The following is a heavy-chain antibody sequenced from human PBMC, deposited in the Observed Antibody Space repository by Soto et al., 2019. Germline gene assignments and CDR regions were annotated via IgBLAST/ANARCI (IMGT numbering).Heavy chain of an antibody. D-gene: IGHD1-26*01. CDR2: METNSGDT. CDR3: ARWVGASNWFDP. Sequence: ASVKVSCKASGYSFTSLDINWVRQTAGQGLEWMGWMETNSGDTNYAQKFQGWVTMTRDTSINTAYVELSRLRSDDTAVYYCARWVGASNWFDPWGQGTLVTVSS. V-gene: IGHV1-2*04. CDR1: GYSFTSLD. J-gene: IGHJ5*02.